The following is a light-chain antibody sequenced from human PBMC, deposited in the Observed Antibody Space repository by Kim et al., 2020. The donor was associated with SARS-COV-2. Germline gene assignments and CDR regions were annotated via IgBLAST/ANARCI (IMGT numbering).Light chain of an antibody. CDR2: GAS. Sequence: ETVLTQSPGTLSLYPGERATLSCRASESVSSNNLAWYQQKPGQAPRLLIYGASSRATGIPERFSGSGSGTDFTLTISRLEPEDFAVFYCQQYGRSWTFGQGTKVDIK. CDR1: ESVSSNN. V-gene: IGKV3-20*01. J-gene: IGKJ1*01. CDR3: QQYGRSWT.